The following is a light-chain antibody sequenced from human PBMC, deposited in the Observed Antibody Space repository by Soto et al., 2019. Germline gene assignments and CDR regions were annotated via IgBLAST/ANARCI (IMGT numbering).Light chain of an antibody. V-gene: IGLV2-14*01. CDR3: SSHSSTNTRV. CDR2: EVT. Sequence: QSVLTQPASVSGSRGQSITISCTGTSSDVGGYNYVSWYQHHPGKAPKLLIYEVTNRPSGTSSRFSGSKSGNTASLTVSGLQAEDEADYYCSSHSSTNTRVFGGGTQLTVL. J-gene: IGLJ3*02. CDR1: SSDVGGYNY.